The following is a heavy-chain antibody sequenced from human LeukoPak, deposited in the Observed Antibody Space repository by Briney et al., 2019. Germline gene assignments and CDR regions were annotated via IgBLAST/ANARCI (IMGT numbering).Heavy chain of an antibody. D-gene: IGHD3-22*01. V-gene: IGHV3-30*02. J-gene: IGHJ4*02. CDR3: AKDISDDSSGGFDY. Sequence: GGSLRLSCAASGFTFSNYGMHWVRQAPGKGLEWVAVIWYDGSNKYYADSVKGRFTISRDNSKNTLYLQMNSLRAEDTALYYCAKDISDDSSGGFDYWGQGTLVTVSS. CDR1: GFTFSNYG. CDR2: IWYDGSNK.